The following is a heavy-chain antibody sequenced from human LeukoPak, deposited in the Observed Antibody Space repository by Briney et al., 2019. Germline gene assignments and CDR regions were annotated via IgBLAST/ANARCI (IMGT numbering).Heavy chain of an antibody. CDR3: ARGVWFGELLALDY. D-gene: IGHD3-10*01. J-gene: IGHJ4*02. V-gene: IGHV4-59*08. CDR1: GGSISSYY. CDR2: IYYSGST. Sequence: PSETLSLTCTVSGGSISSYYWSWIRQPPGKGLEWNGYIYYSGSTNYNPSLKSGVTISVDTSKNQFSLKLSSVTAADTAVYYCARGVWFGELLALDYWGQGTLVTVSS.